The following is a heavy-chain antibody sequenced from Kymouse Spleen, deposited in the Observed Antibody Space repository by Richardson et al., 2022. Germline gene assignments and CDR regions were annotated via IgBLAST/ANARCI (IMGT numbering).Heavy chain of an antibody. CDR1: GFTFDDYA. CDR2: ISWNSGSI. V-gene: IGHV3-9*01. CDR3: AKDMGSSSPGYYYYYGMDV. J-gene: IGHJ6*02. D-gene: IGHD6-6*01. Sequence: EVQLVESGGGLVQPGRSLRLSCAASGFTFDDYAMHWVRQAPGKGLEWVSGISWNSGSIGYADSVKGRFTISRDNAKNSLYLQMNSLRAEDTALYYCAKDMGSSSPGYYYYYGMDVWGQGTTVTVSS.